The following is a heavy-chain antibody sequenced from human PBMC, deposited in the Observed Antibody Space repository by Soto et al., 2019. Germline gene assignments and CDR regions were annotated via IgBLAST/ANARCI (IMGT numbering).Heavy chain of an antibody. CDR2: INEDSTYI. CDR3: VRDLGRYFRSGYMDL. J-gene: IGHJ6*03. CDR1: GFAFNTYS. V-gene: IGHV3-21*01. D-gene: IGHD3-9*01. Sequence: GGSLILSCTASGFAFNTYSMNWVRQAPGKGLEWVSSINEDSTYIYYADSLRGRITISRDNAKDSLFLQMNSLRPDDTAVYYCVRDLGRYFRSGYMDLWGDGATVTVSS.